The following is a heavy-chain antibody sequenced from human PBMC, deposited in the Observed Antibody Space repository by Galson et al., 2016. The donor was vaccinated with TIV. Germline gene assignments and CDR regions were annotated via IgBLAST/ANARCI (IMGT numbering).Heavy chain of an antibody. Sequence: SLRLSCAASGFTFSSSWMIWMRQSPGLGLEWVANMKQDGSEIYYVDSVMGRFTISRDNAKNSVFLQMSSLRAEDTAVNYCARAEWISSWRVDPWGQGTLVTVSS. CDR3: ARAEWISSWRVDP. V-gene: IGHV3-7*01. CDR1: GFTFSSSW. J-gene: IGHJ5*02. CDR2: MKQDGSEI. D-gene: IGHD6-13*01.